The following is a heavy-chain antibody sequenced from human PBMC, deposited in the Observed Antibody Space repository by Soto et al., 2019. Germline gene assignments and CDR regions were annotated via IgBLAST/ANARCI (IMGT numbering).Heavy chain of an antibody. D-gene: IGHD6-13*01. Sequence: QVQLKQSGPEVRKPGASVRVSCKASGYIFTNFGISWVRQAPGQGLEWMGWISGYNDNTHYAQKLQSRVSMTTDTSTGTAYMDLRSLRSDDTAIYYCVRDSSSWFYYYYGMDVWGQGTTVTVSS. CDR2: ISGYNDNT. CDR1: GYIFTNFG. J-gene: IGHJ6*02. CDR3: VRDSSSWFYYYYGMDV. V-gene: IGHV1-18*01.